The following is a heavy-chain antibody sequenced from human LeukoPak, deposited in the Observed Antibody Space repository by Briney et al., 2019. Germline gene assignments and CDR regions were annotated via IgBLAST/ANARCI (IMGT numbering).Heavy chain of an antibody. D-gene: IGHD3-22*01. Sequence: EASVKVSCKASGYTFIGHYVHWVRQAPGQGLEWMGWINSKSGGTNYAQKFQGRVAMTRDTSISTAYMELSRLRSGDTAVYYCARGGDYYDSSGYYDDAFDIWGQGTMVTVSS. CDR3: ARGGDYYDSSGYYDDAFDI. CDR2: INSKSGGT. CDR1: GYTFIGHY. J-gene: IGHJ3*02. V-gene: IGHV1-2*02.